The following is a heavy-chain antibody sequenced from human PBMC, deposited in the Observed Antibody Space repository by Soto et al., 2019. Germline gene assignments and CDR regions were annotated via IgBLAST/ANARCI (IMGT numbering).Heavy chain of an antibody. D-gene: IGHD2-15*01. Sequence: SETLSLTCTVSHGSITSGDYFWAWIRQPPGKGLEFIGSVHSSGGTYYSPSLKSRASISIDKSKNQFSLKLTSVNAGDTAVYFCASVVVGATRQTGSDHWGQGTLVTVSS. V-gene: IGHV4-39*01. CDR3: ASVVVGATRQTGSDH. CDR2: VHSSGGT. CDR1: HGSITSGDYF. J-gene: IGHJ4*02.